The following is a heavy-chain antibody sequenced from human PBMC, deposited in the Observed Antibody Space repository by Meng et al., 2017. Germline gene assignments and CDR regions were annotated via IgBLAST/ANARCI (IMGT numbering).Heavy chain of an antibody. CDR1: GGTFSSYA. D-gene: IGHD3-10*01. Sequence: QAVDAGAGGKKPGSWVKVSCEASGGTFSSYAISWVRQAPGQGLEWMGGIIPIFGTANYAQKFQGRVTITADKSTSTAYMELSSLRSEDTAVYYCASLTGWFDPWGQGTLVTVSS. CDR3: ASLTGWFDP. CDR2: IIPIFGTA. V-gene: IGHV1-69*06. J-gene: IGHJ5*02.